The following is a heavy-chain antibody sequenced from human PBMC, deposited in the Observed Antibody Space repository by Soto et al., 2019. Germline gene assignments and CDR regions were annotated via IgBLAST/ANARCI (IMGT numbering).Heavy chain of an antibody. CDR2: INHSGST. CDR3: ARDMHAGLTHYFDP. V-gene: IGHV4-34*01. D-gene: IGHD1-20*01. CDR1: GASFSGYY. Sequence: ETLSLTCSVYGASFSGYYWSWIRQPPGKGLEWIGEINHSGSTNYNPSLKSRVTISMDTSKNQLSLNLTSMTAADTAVYYCARDMHAGLTHYFDPRGQGTLGTV. J-gene: IGHJ5*02.